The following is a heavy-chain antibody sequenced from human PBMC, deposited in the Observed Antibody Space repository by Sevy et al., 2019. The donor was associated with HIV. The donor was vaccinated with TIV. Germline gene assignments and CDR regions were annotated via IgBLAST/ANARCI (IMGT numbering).Heavy chain of an antibody. CDR1: GGSFSGYY. CDR2: INHSGST. J-gene: IGHJ4*02. CDR3: ARASLTRRDGYKLGNYFDY. D-gene: IGHD5-18*01. Sequence: SQTLSRTCAVYGGSFSGYYWSWIRQPPGKGLEWIGEINHSGSTNYNSSLKSRVNISVDTSKNQFSLKLSSVTAADTAVYHCARASLTRRDGYKLGNYFDYWGQGTLVTVSS. V-gene: IGHV4-34*01.